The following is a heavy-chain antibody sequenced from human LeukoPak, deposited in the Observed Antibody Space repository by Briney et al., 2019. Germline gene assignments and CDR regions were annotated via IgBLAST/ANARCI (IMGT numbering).Heavy chain of an antibody. CDR2: ISYDGSNK. D-gene: IGHD2-2*01. CDR1: GFTLSRYA. V-gene: IGHV3-30*01. J-gene: IGHJ3*02. CDR3: ARAGSTSFGAFDI. Sequence: GGSLRLSCEASGFTLSRYAMHWVRQAPGKGLEWVAVISYDGSNKYYADSVKGRFTISRDNSKNTLYLQMNSLRAEDTAVYYCARAGSTSFGAFDIWGQGTMVTVSS.